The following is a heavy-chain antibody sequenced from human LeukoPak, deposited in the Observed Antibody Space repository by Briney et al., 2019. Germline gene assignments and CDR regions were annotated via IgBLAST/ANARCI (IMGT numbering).Heavy chain of an antibody. CDR1: GFTSSSYA. CDR3: ARGDVLRFLEWLPYFDY. J-gene: IGHJ4*02. D-gene: IGHD3-3*01. V-gene: IGHV3-30-3*01. CDR2: ISYDGSNK. Sequence: GGSLRLSCAASGFTSSSYAMHWVRQAPGKGLEWVAVISYDGSNKYYADSVKGRFTISRDNSKNTLYLQMNSLRAEDTAVYYCARGDVLRFLEWLPYFDYWGQGTLVTVSS.